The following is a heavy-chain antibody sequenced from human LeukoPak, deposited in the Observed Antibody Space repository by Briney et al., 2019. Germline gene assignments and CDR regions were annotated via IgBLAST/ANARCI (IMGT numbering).Heavy chain of an antibody. V-gene: IGHV4-39*07. CDR3: ARNLLEEWMVPNWFDP. CDR1: GGSISSSSYY. J-gene: IGHJ5*02. D-gene: IGHD2-2*03. Sequence: SETLSLTCTVSGGSISSSSYYWGWIRQPPGKGLEWIGSIYYSGSTYYNPSLKSRVTISVDTSKNQFSLKLSSVTAADTAVYYCARNLLEEWMVPNWFDPWGQGTLVTVSS. CDR2: IYYSGST.